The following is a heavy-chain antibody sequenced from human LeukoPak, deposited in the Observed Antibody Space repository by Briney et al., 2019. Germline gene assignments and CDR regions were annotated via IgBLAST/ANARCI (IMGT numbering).Heavy chain of an antibody. J-gene: IGHJ5*02. CDR1: GYTFTDYA. CDR3: ARGVTYYGSGSYFGSDNNWFDP. V-gene: IGHV1-2*02. CDR2: INPNSGGT. Sequence: GASVKVSCKASGYTFTDYAMSWVRQAPGQGLEWMGWINPNSGGTNYAQKFQGRVTMTRDTSISTAYMELSRLRSDDTAVYYCARGVTYYGSGSYFGSDNNWFDPWGQGTLVTVSS. D-gene: IGHD3-10*01.